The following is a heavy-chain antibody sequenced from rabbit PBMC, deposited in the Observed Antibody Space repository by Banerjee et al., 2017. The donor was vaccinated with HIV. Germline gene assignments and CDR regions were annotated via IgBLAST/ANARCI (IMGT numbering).Heavy chain of an antibody. CDR1: GFSFSSGYD. V-gene: IGHV1S40*01. D-gene: IGHD4-2*01. CDR3: ARMDTTYGGATFNL. CDR2: IYTGDGGT. Sequence: QSLEESGGDLVKPGASLTLTCTASGFSFSSGYDMCWVRQAPGKGPEWIGCIYTGDGGTYCASWAKGRFTISKTSSTTVTLQMTSLTAADTATYFCARMDTTYGGATFNLWGQGTLVTVS. J-gene: IGHJ4*01.